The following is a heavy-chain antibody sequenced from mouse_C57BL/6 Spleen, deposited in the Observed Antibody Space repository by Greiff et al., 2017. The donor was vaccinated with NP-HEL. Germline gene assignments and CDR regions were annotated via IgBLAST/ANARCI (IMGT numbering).Heavy chain of an antibody. Sequence: VQLQQPGAELVKPGASVKLSCKASGYTFTSYWMQWVKQRPGQGLEWIGEIDPSDSYTNYNQKFKGKATLTVDTSSSPAYMQLSSLTSEDSAVYYCAYYGSSYAMDYWGQGTSVTVSS. CDR2: IDPSDSYT. CDR1: GYTFTSYW. J-gene: IGHJ4*01. D-gene: IGHD1-1*01. CDR3: AYYGSSYAMDY. V-gene: IGHV1-50*01.